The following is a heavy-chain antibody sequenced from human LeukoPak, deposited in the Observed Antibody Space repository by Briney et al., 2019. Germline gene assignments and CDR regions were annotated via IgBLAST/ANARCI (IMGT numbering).Heavy chain of an antibody. Sequence: GASVKVSCKVSGYTLTELSMRWVRQAPGQGLEWMGMIYPRDGSTSYAQKFQGRVTVTRDTSTSAVHMELSGLRSEDTAVYYCARDQEGFDYWGQGTLVTVSS. CDR1: GYTLTELS. CDR3: ARDQEGFDY. V-gene: IGHV1-46*01. CDR2: IYPRDGST. J-gene: IGHJ4*02.